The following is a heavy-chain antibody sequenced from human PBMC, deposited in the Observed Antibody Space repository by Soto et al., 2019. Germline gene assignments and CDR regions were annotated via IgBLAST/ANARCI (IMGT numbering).Heavy chain of an antibody. CDR1: GDSVSSNSAA. Sequence: QTLSLTCAISGDSVSSNSAAWNWIRQSPSRGLEWLGRTYYRSKWYNDYAVSVKSRITINPDTSKNQISLQLNSVTPEDTAVYYCARETVLMVYAPLGSYYYYGMDVWGQGTTVTGSS. D-gene: IGHD2-8*01. V-gene: IGHV6-1*01. J-gene: IGHJ6*02. CDR2: TYYRSKWYN. CDR3: ARETVLMVYAPLGSYYYYGMDV.